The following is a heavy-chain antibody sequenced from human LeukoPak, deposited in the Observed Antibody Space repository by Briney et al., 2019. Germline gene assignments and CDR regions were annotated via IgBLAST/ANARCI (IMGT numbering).Heavy chain of an antibody. CDR3: VRGRRYCSGGSCYSKANYYYYYMDV. J-gene: IGHJ6*03. CDR1: GFTFSSYA. V-gene: IGHV3-23*01. D-gene: IGHD2-15*01. Sequence: GGSLRLSCAASGFTFSSYAMSWVRQAPGKGLEWVSTISGSGGSTYYADSVKGRFTISRDNSKNTLYLQINSLRAEDTAVYYCVRGRRYCSGGSCYSKANYYYYYMDVWGKGTTVTISS. CDR2: ISGSGGST.